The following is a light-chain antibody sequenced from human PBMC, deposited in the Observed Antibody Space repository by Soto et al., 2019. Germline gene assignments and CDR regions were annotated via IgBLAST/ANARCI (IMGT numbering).Light chain of an antibody. Sequence: EIVLTQSAGILSLSPGERATLSCRGSQSVAGSSLAWYQQKPGQAPRLLLYGASNRATGIPARFSGSGSGTDFTLIISRLEAEDFAVYFCQQYGSSQLTFGGGTKVDI. CDR1: QSVAGSS. J-gene: IGKJ4*01. V-gene: IGKV3-20*01. CDR3: QQYGSSQLT. CDR2: GAS.